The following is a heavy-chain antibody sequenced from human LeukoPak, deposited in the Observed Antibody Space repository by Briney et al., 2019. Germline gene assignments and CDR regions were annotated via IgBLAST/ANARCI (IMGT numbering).Heavy chain of an antibody. Sequence: ETLSLTCAVYGGSFSGYYWSWIRQPPGKGLEWVSAISGGGSTYYADSVKGRFTISRDNSKNTLYLQMNSLRAEDTAVYYCAKGYRDYYYYYGMDVWGQGTTVTVSS. CDR2: ISGGGST. D-gene: IGHD2-15*01. J-gene: IGHJ6*02. V-gene: IGHV3-66*02. CDR1: GGSFSGYY. CDR3: AKGYRDYYYYYGMDV.